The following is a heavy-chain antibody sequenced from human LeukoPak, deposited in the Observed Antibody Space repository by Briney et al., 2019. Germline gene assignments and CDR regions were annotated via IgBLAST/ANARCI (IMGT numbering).Heavy chain of an antibody. CDR2: ISGSGGST. J-gene: IGHJ4*02. D-gene: IGHD2-15*01. CDR1: GFTFSSYA. V-gene: IGHV3-23*01. CDR3: AKDLEAMDIVVVVAATAIDY. Sequence: PGGSLRLSCAASGFTFSSYAMSWVRQAPGKGLEWGSAISGSGGSTYYADSVKGRFTISRDNSKNTLYLQMNSLRAEDTAVYYCAKDLEAMDIVVVVAATAIDYWGQGTLVTVSS.